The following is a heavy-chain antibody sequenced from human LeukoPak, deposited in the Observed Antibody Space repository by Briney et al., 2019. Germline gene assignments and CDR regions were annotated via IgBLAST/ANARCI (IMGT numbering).Heavy chain of an antibody. CDR3: AKLLNDYGDYYFDY. CDR1: GFTFGIYA. V-gene: IGHV3-23*01. CDR2: ISARDGST. D-gene: IGHD4-17*01. Sequence: GGSLRLACAASGFTFGIYAMSWVRQAPGQGLDWVSAISARDGSTYYADSVKGRFTISRDNSKNTLYLQMNSLRAEDTAVYYCAKLLNDYGDYYFDYWGQGTLVTVSS. J-gene: IGHJ4*02.